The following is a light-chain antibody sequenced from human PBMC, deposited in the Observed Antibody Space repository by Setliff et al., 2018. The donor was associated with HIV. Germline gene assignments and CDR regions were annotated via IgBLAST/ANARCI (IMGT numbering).Light chain of an antibody. V-gene: IGLV2-11*01. CDR2: DDT. Sequence: QSALAQPRSVSGSPGQSVTISCTGTSSDVGSCNYVSWYQHHPDKAPKVMIYDDTKRPSGVPDRSSGSKSGNTASLTISGLQTEDEADYYCCSYADSYTSLYVFGTGTKVTVL. CDR1: SSDVGSCNY. J-gene: IGLJ1*01. CDR3: CSYADSYTSLYV.